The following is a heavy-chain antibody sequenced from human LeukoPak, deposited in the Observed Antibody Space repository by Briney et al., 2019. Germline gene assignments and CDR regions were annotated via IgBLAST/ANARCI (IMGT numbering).Heavy chain of an antibody. CDR3: ARDIGDIVVVPAADYYYYYMDV. CDR2: ISAYNGNT. J-gene: IGHJ6*03. CDR1: GYTFTSYG. V-gene: IGHV1-18*01. Sequence: ASVKVSCKASGYTFTSYGISWVRQAPGQGLEWMGWISAYNGNTNYAQKLQGRVTMTTDTSTSTAYMELRSLRSDDTAVYYCARDIGDIVVVPAADYYYYYMDVWGKGTTVTVSS. D-gene: IGHD2-2*01.